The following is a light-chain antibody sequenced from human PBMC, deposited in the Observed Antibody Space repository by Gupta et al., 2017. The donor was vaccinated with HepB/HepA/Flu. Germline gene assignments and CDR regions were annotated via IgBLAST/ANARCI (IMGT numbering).Light chain of an antibody. CDR2: EVS. CDR1: SSDVGSYNL. CDR3: CSYAGTTTFVL. J-gene: IGLJ2*01. V-gene: IGLV2-23*02. Sequence: QSALTQPAYVSGSPGQSITISCTGTSSDVGSYNLVSWYQQHPAKVPKLIIYEVSQRPSGVSNRFSGSKSGNTASLTIAGLQAEEEADYYCCSYAGTTTFVLFGGGTKLTVL.